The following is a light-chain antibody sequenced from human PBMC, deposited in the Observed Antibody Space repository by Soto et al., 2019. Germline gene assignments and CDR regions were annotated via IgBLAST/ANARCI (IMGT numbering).Light chain of an antibody. V-gene: IGKV1-9*01. CDR3: QQFKNYPIT. CDR2: AAS. CDR1: EDISSY. Sequence: IELTQSPSSLSASVGDRVTLSCRASEDISSYLVWYQQKQGAAPKILIYAASALHSGVPSRFSGSGSGTDFTLTISRLHPEDFAVYFCQQFKNYPITFGQGTRLEIK. J-gene: IGKJ5*01.